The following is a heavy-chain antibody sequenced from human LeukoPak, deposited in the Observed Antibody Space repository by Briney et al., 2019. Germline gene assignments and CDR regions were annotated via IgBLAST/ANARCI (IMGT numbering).Heavy chain of an antibody. J-gene: IGHJ4*02. V-gene: IGHV3-66*01. CDR2: IDGGGTT. Sequence: GGSLRLSCAASGLTVSSDFMIWVRQAPGKGLEWVSKIDGGGTTNYADSVKGRFTVSRDNSKNTVYLQMNSLRVEDTAMYSCANRGYWGQGTLVTVSS. CDR3: ANRGY. CDR1: GLTVSSDF.